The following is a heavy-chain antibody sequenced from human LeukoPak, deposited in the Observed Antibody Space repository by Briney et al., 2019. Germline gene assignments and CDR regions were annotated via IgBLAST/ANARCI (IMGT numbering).Heavy chain of an antibody. J-gene: IGHJ4*02. V-gene: IGHV3-23*01. D-gene: IGHD6-19*01. Sequence: PGGSLRLSCAASGVTFSSYAMSWVRQAPGKGLEWVSGISGSGGSTYYADSVKGRFTISRDNSKNTLYLQMNSLRAEDTAVYYCAKVGPYSSGWYDYWGKGTLVTVSS. CDR1: GVTFSSYA. CDR2: ISGSGGST. CDR3: AKVGPYSSGWYDY.